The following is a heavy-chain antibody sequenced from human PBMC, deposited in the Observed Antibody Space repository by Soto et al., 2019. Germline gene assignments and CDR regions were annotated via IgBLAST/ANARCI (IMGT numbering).Heavy chain of an antibody. CDR3: ARDSPIGSTYSGYDGIDY. J-gene: IGHJ4*02. CDR2: IIPIFGTA. Sequence: SVKVSCKASGCTFSSYAISWVRQAPGQGLEWMGGIIPIFGTANYAQKFQGRVTITADESTSTAYMELSSLRSEDTAVYYCARDSPIGSTYSGYDGIDYWGQGTLVTVSS. V-gene: IGHV1-69*13. CDR1: GCTFSSYA. D-gene: IGHD5-12*01.